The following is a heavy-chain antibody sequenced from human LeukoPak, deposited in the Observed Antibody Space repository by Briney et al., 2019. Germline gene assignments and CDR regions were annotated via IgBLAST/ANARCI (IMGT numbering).Heavy chain of an antibody. CDR3: AREVGATQYFDY. J-gene: IGHJ4*02. CDR2: INHSGST. D-gene: IGHD1-26*01. V-gene: IGHV4-34*01. CDR1: GGSFSGYY. Sequence: PSETLSLTCAVYGGSFSGYYWSWIRQPPGKGLEWIGEINHSGSTNYNPSLKSRVTISVDTSKNQFSLKLSSVTAADTAVYYCAREVGATQYFDYWGQGTLVTVS.